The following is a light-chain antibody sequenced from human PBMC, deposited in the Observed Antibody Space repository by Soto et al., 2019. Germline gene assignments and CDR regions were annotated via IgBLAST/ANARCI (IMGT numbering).Light chain of an antibody. CDR2: EVS. CDR3: SSYTSMSTRVV. Sequence: QSALTQPASVSGSPGQSITISCTGSSSDVGAYKYVSWYQQHPGKAPKLMIYEVSNRPSGVSSRFSGSKSGNTASLTISGLQAEDEADYYCSSYTSMSTRVVFGGGTKLTVL. J-gene: IGLJ2*01. V-gene: IGLV2-14*01. CDR1: SSDVGAYKY.